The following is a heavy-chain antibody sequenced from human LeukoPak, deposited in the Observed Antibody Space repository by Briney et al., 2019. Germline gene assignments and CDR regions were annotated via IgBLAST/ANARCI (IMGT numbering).Heavy chain of an antibody. V-gene: IGHV3-74*01. Sequence: GGSLRLSCAASGFTFSSYWMHWVRQAPGKGLVWVSRINSDGSSTSYADSVKGRFTISRDNAKNTLYLQMNSLRAEDTAVYYCAGHYYYYGMDVWGQGTTVTVSS. J-gene: IGHJ6*02. CDR3: AGHYYYYGMDV. CDR1: GFTFSSYW. CDR2: INSDGSST.